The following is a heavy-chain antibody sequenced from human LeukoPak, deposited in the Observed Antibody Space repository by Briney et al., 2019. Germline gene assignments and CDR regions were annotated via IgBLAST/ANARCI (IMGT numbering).Heavy chain of an antibody. CDR2: IKQDGSAK. V-gene: IGHV3-7*01. CDR3: ARGDFSDYGDYVDALDI. Sequence: GGSPRLSCAASGFTFNNYWMSWVRQVPGKGLQWVANIKQDGSAKFYVDSVKGRFTISRDNTKNSLYLRMNSLRVEDTAVYYCARGDFSDYGDYVDALDIWGQGTMVTVSS. CDR1: GFTFNNYW. D-gene: IGHD4-17*01. J-gene: IGHJ3*02.